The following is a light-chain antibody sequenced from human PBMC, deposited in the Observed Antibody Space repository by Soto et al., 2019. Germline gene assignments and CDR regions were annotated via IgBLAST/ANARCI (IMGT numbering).Light chain of an antibody. V-gene: IGKV3-11*01. J-gene: IGKJ1*01. CDR3: QHRSNWPWT. CDR2: DAS. Sequence: EIVLTQSLVTLSLSPGERATLSCRASQSVSAYVAWFQQKAGQPPRLLIYDASDRASGVPPRFSGSGSGTDFTLTITGLEPEDSAVYYCQHRSNWPWTFGQGTKVEV. CDR1: QSVSAY.